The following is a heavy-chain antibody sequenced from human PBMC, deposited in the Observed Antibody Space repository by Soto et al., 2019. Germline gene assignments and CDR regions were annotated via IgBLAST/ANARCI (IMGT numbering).Heavy chain of an antibody. CDR2: INSDGSST. Sequence: EVQLVESGGGLLQPGGSLRLSCAVSGSTFSNDWMHWVRQAPGKGLVWVSHINSDGSSTNYADFVKGRFTIARDNAKNTVYLQMNSLRAEDTAVYYCARGRSYSIDVWGQGTTVTVYS. CDR1: GSTFSNDW. CDR3: ARGRSYSIDV. J-gene: IGHJ6*02. V-gene: IGHV3-74*01.